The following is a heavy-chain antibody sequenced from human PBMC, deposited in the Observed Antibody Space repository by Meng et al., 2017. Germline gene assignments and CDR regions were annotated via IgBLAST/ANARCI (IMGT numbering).Heavy chain of an antibody. J-gene: IGHJ4*02. D-gene: IGHD3-16*01. CDR2: IDYGGST. V-gene: IGHV4-61*01. Sequence: QVQLQGSGPGLGRPSETLSLTCTVSGDSVTVGSHYWSWIRQPPGKGLEWIGYIDYGGSTSYNPSLRSRVTISVDTSNNQFSLKLSSVTAADTAVFYCARTRGDYYFDYWGQGTLVTVSS. CDR1: GDSVTVGSHY. CDR3: ARTRGDYYFDY.